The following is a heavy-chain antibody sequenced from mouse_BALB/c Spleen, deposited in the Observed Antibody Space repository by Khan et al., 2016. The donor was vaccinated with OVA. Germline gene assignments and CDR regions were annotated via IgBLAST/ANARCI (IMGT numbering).Heavy chain of an antibody. CDR1: GYTFTNYI. V-gene: IGHV1S136*01. CDR2: INPYNDGT. Sequence: VRLQQSGPELVKPGTSLKMSCRSSGYTFTNYIIHWVKQTPGQGLEWIGYINPYNDGTKYNEKFKGKATLTSDKSSITAYMELSGLTSEDSAVYYCARYYGSSFWFAFWGQGTLVTVSA. D-gene: IGHD1-1*01. CDR3: ARYYGSSFWFAF. J-gene: IGHJ3*01.